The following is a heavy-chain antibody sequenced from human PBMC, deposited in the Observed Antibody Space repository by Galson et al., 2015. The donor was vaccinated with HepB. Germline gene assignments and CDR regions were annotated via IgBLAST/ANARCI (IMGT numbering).Heavy chain of an antibody. V-gene: IGHV3-43*01. D-gene: IGHD6-19*01. J-gene: IGHJ3*02. CDR2: ISWDGGST. CDR1: GFTFDDYT. Sequence: SLRLSCAASGFTFDDYTMHWVRQAPGKGLEWVSLISWDGGSTYYADSVKGRFTISRDNSKNSLYLQMNSLRTEDTALYYCAKDRLGSGWYSPPEDAFDIWGQGTMVTVSS. CDR3: AKDRLGSGWYSPPEDAFDI.